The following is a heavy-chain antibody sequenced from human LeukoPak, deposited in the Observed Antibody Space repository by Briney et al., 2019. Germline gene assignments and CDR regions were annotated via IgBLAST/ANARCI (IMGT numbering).Heavy chain of an antibody. Sequence: SETLSLTCTVSGGSMSSYYWSWIRQPPGKGLEWVGYIYYTGTTKYNPSLESRVTISLDTPKNQFSLKLSSVTAADTAVYHCARSRDGYNYHYFDNWGQGTLVTVSS. CDR1: GGSMSSYY. CDR3: ARSRDGYNYHYFDN. V-gene: IGHV4-59*01. J-gene: IGHJ4*02. D-gene: IGHD5-24*01. CDR2: IYYTGTT.